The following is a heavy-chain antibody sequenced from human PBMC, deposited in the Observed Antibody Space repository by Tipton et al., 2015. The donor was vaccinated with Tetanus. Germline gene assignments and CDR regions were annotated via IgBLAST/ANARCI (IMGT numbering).Heavy chain of an antibody. Sequence: QLVQSGAEVKKTGPSVKISCKASGYTLTYCYLHWVRQAPGQALEWMGWITPFNNNTNYAQKFQDRVSFSSDRSMSTAYMEVSSLRSADTAMYYCATREDTALVIAESDAPDIWGQGTMVTVSS. D-gene: IGHD5-18*01. CDR1: GYTLTYCY. CDR3: ATREDTALVIAESDAPDI. J-gene: IGHJ3*02. CDR2: ITPFNNNT. V-gene: IGHV1-45*02.